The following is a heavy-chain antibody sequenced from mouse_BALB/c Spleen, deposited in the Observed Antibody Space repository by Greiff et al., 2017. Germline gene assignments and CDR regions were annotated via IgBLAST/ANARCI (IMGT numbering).Heavy chain of an antibody. CDR2: IYPGNVNT. Sequence: VKLQESGPELVKPGASVRISCKASGYTFTSYYIHWVKQRPGQGLEWIGWIYPGNVNTKYNEKFKGKATLTADKSSSTAYMQLSSLTSEDSAVYFCARGTTALYFDYWGQGTTLTVSS. CDR1: GYTFTSYY. J-gene: IGHJ2*01. V-gene: IGHV1S56*01. D-gene: IGHD1-2*01. CDR3: ARGTTALYFDY.